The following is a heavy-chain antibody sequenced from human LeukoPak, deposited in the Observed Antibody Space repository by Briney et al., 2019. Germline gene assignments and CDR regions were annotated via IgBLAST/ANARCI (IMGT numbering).Heavy chain of an antibody. D-gene: IGHD6-25*01. V-gene: IGHV3-74*01. J-gene: IGHJ4*02. Sequence: GGSLRLSYAASGFTFSSYWMHWVRQAPGKGLVWVSRINSDGSSTSYADSVKGRFTISRDNAKNTLYLQMNSLRAEDTAVYYCARLGSQGGVAALDYWGQGTLVTVSS. CDR2: INSDGSST. CDR3: ARLGSQGGVAALDY. CDR1: GFTFSSYW.